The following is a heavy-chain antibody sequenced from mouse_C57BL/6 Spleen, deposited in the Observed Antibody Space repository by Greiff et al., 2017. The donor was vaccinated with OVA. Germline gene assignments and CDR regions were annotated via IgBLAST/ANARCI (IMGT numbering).Heavy chain of an antibody. CDR2: INPSSGYT. CDR3: ASLYYGSSYAMDY. V-gene: IGHV1-7*01. CDR1: GYTFTSYW. D-gene: IGHD1-1*01. J-gene: IGHJ4*01. Sequence: VKLQESGAELAKPGASVKLSCKASGYTFTSYWMHWVKQRPGQGLEWIGYINPSSGYTKYNQKFKDKATLTADKSSSTAYMQLSSLTYEDSAVYYCASLYYGSSYAMDYWGQGTSVTVSS.